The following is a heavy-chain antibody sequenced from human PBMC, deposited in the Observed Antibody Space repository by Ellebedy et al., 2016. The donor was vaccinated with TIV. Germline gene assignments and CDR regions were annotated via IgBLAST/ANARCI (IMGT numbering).Heavy chain of an antibody. D-gene: IGHD1-1*01. CDR2: IYDGGST. CDR3: ARIDIGTYGAFDV. J-gene: IGHJ3*01. CDR1: GFTVSNSY. Sequence: GGSLRLSCEVSGFTVSNSYMTWVRQAPGKGLEWVSLIYDGGSTKYVDSVEGRFTISRDKSKNTLYLDLNTVRDEDTALYFCARIDIGTYGAFDVWGQGTMVTVSS. V-gene: IGHV3-53*01.